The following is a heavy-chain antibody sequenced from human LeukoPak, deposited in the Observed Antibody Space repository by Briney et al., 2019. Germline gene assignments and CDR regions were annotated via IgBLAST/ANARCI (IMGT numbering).Heavy chain of an antibody. Sequence: GGSLRLSCAASGFIFNNYAMSWVRQAPGKGLEWVSAITDSGGDTYHADSVKGRFTISRDNSRNTLYLQMNGLRVEDSAVYHCAKGSQSSRPYYSDFWGQGTLVTVSS. CDR2: ITDSGGDT. CDR3: AKGSQSSRPYYSDF. D-gene: IGHD6-19*01. V-gene: IGHV3-23*01. CDR1: GFIFNNYA. J-gene: IGHJ4*02.